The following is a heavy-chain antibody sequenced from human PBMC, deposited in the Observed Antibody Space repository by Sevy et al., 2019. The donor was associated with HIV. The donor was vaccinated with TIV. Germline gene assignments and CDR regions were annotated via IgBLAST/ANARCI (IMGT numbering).Heavy chain of an antibody. CDR1: GFTFSDYY. CDR2: ISSSGSTI. V-gene: IGHV3-11*01. Sequence: GGSLRVSCAASGFTFSDYYMSWIRQAPGKGLEWVSYISSSGSTIYYADSVKGRFTISRDNAKNSLYLQMNSLRAEDTAVYYCARGFLEWLFPRPFDYWGQGTLVTVSS. D-gene: IGHD3-3*01. J-gene: IGHJ4*02. CDR3: ARGFLEWLFPRPFDY.